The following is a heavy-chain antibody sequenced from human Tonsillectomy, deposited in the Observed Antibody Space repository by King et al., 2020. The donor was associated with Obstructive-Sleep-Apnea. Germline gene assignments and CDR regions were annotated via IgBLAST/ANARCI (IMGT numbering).Heavy chain of an antibody. D-gene: IGHD2-2*01. CDR1: GFTFSDYY. Sequence: VQLVESGGGLVKPGGSLRLSCAASGFTFSDYYMSWIRQAPGKGLEWVSYISSSSSYTNYADSVKGRFTISRDNAKNSLYLQMNSLRAEDTAVYCCARDLGCSSTSCYPPNWFDPWGQGTLVTVSS. V-gene: IGHV3-11*06. CDR3: ARDLGCSSTSCYPPNWFDP. J-gene: IGHJ5*02. CDR2: ISSSSSYT.